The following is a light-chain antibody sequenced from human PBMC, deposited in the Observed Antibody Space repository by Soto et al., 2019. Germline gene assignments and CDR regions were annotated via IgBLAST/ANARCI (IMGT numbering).Light chain of an antibody. CDR1: SSDVGSYNL. CDR3: CSYAPSSTYV. Sequence: QSALTQPASVSGSPGQSITISCTGTSSDVGSYNLVCWYQQHPGKAPKLMIYEVTQRPSGVANRFSGSKSGNTACLTISGLQAEDEADYFCCSYAPSSTYVFGPGTKLTVL. CDR2: EVT. V-gene: IGLV2-23*02. J-gene: IGLJ1*01.